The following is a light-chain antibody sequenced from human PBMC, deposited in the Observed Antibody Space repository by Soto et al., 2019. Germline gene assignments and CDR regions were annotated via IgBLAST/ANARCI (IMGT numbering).Light chain of an antibody. CDR2: GNI. Sequence: QSVLTQPPSVSLAPGQRVTISCAGTSSNIGAGFDIHWYQQLPGTAPKLLIFGNINRPSGVPDRFSGSKSGTSASLAITGLQAEDEADYYCQSFDSSLNGYVFGTGTKVTVL. CDR1: SSNIGAGFD. CDR3: QSFDSSLNGYV. J-gene: IGLJ1*01. V-gene: IGLV1-40*01.